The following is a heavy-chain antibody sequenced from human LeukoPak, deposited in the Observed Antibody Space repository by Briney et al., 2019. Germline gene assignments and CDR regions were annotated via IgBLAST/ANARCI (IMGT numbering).Heavy chain of an antibody. D-gene: IGHD1-26*01. V-gene: IGHV4-59*01. Sequence: PSETLSLTCTVSGGSISSYYRSWIRQPPGKGLEWIWYIYYSGSTKYNPSMKSPATIAVDTSKSQFSMRPASETAADTAVYYCARGLSYSGSFDIWGQGTMVTVSS. CDR3: ARGLSYSGSFDI. CDR1: GGSISSYY. J-gene: IGHJ3*02. CDR2: IYYSGST.